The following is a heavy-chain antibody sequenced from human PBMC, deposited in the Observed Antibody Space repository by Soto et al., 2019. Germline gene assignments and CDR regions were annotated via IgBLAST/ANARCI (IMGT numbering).Heavy chain of an antibody. CDR3: ARGRIAAAGTWFDY. D-gene: IGHD6-13*01. J-gene: IGHJ4*02. Sequence: PSESLSLTWAVYGGSFSGYYWSWIRQPPGKGLEWIGEINHSGSTNYNPSLKSRVTISVDTSKNQFSRKLSSVTAADTAVYYCARGRIAAAGTWFDYWGQGTLVTVSS. V-gene: IGHV4-34*01. CDR1: GGSFSGYY. CDR2: INHSGST.